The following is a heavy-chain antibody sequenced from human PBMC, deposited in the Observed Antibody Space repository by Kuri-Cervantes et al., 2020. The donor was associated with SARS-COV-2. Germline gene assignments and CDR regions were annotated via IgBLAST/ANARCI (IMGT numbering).Heavy chain of an antibody. CDR2: ISYDGSNK. CDR3: ARDGNFDY. V-gene: IGHV3-30*01. CDR1: GFTFSSYA. D-gene: IGHD2-15*01. Sequence: GESLKISCAASGFTFSSYAMHWVRQAPGKGLEWVAVISYDGSNKYYADSVKGRFTISRDNSKNTLYLQMNSLRAEDTAVYYCARDGNFDYWGQGTLVTVSS. J-gene: IGHJ4*02.